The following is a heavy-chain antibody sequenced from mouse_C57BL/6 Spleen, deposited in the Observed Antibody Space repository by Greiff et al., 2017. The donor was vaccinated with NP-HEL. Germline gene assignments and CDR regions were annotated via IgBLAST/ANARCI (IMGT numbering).Heavy chain of an antibody. J-gene: IGHJ2*01. CDR3: ARLITTRVDY. Sequence: EVKLVESGGDLVKPGGSLKLSCAASGFTFSSYGMSWVRQTPDKRLEWVATISSGGSYTYYPDSVKGRFTISRDNAKNTLYLQMSSLKSEDTAMYYCARLITTRVDYWGQGTTLTVSS. D-gene: IGHD2-4*01. CDR2: ISSGGSYT. CDR1: GFTFSSYG. V-gene: IGHV5-6*01.